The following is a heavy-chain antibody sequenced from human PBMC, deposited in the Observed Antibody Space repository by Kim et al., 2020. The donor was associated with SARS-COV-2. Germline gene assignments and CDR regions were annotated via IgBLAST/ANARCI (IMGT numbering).Heavy chain of an antibody. V-gene: IGHV3-30*04. CDR1: GFTFSAHA. D-gene: IGHD3-10*01. J-gene: IGHJ4*02. CDR3: LAEIGSRSFDH. CDR2: IAYDGRHI. Sequence: GVLRLSCVASGFTFSAHAVHWVRKAPGKGLEWVALIAYDGRHISYPDTVKGRFIISRDNTKSTLYLQMNSLRPEDTAVYYCLAEIGSRSFDHWGQGTLVTVSS.